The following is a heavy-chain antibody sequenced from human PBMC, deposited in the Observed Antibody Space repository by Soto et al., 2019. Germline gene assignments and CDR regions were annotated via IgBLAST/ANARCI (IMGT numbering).Heavy chain of an antibody. CDR2: ISPYSGNA. D-gene: IGHD3-10*01. CDR3: ARGGGFNNWFDP. Sequence: QGQLVQSGGEVKRPGASVKVSCKASGYSFTNYGVSWVRQAPGQGLEWMGWISPYSGNADYAHDLQGRVTMTTDTSTSTAYLELRSLRSDDTAIYYCARGGGFNNWFDPWGQGTLVTVSS. V-gene: IGHV1-18*01. J-gene: IGHJ5*02. CDR1: GYSFTNYG.